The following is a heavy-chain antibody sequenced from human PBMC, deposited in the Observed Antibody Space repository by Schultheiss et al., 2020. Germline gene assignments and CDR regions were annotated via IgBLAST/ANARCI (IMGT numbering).Heavy chain of an antibody. J-gene: IGHJ5*02. CDR2: ISSSSSTI. D-gene: IGHD6-19*01. CDR3: AKGYSSGWYRGWFDP. Sequence: GGSLRLSCAASGFTFSDYYMSWIRQAPGKGLEWVSYISSSSSTIYYADSVKGRFTISRDNAKNSLYLQMNSLRDEDTAVYYCAKGYSSGWYRGWFDPWGQGTLVTVSS. V-gene: IGHV3-11*04. CDR1: GFTFSDYY.